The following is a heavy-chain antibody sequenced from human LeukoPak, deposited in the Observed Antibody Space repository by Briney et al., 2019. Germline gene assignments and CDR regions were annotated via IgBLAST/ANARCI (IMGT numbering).Heavy chain of an antibody. Sequence: ASVKVSCKASGGTFSSYAISWVRQAPGQGLEWMGGIIPIFGTANYAQKFQGRVTITADESTSTAYMGLSSLRSEDTAVYYCAREATYASYNWFDPWGQGTLVTVSS. CDR1: GGTFSSYA. J-gene: IGHJ5*02. V-gene: IGHV1-69*13. CDR3: AREATYASYNWFDP. CDR2: IIPIFGTA. D-gene: IGHD2-8*01.